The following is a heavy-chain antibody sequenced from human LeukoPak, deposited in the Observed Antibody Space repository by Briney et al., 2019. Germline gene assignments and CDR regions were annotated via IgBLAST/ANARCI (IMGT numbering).Heavy chain of an antibody. Sequence: GGSLRLSCVASGFTFTNYAMHWVRQTAGKGLEWVAFVSYDGSWDSYSDSVKGRFNIYRDAFKNKLYLQMNRLGAEDTAVYYCTREERGYIPAFWGQGTLVSVSS. CDR2: VSYDGSWD. CDR3: TREERGYIPAF. CDR1: GFTFTNYA. V-gene: IGHV3-30*01. D-gene: IGHD3-16*02. J-gene: IGHJ4*02.